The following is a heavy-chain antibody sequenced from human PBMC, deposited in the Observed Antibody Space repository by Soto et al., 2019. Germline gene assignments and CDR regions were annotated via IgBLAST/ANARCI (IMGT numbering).Heavy chain of an antibody. Sequence: GASVKVSCKASGYTFTGYYMHWVLQAPGQGLEWMGWINPNSGGTNYAQKFQGWVTMTRDTSISTAYMELSRLRSDDTAVYYCARDRGWYYYGSGIRSEIAFDIWGQGTMVTVSS. V-gene: IGHV1-2*04. J-gene: IGHJ3*02. CDR1: GYTFTGYY. D-gene: IGHD3-10*01. CDR3: ARDRGWYYYGSGIRSEIAFDI. CDR2: INPNSGGT.